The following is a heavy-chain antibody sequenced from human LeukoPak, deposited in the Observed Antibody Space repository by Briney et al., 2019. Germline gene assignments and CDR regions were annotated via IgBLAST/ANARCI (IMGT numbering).Heavy chain of an antibody. CDR1: GGSISSSSYY. J-gene: IGHJ1*01. V-gene: IGHV4-39*01. CDR3: ARRGCSSTSCYSAEYFQH. Sequence: SETLSLTCTVSGGSISSSSYYWGWIRQPPGKGLEWIGSIYYSGSTYYNPSLKSRVTISVDTSKNQFSLKLSSVTAADTAVYYCARRGCSSTSCYSAEYFQHWGQGTLVTVSS. CDR2: IYYSGST. D-gene: IGHD2-2*01.